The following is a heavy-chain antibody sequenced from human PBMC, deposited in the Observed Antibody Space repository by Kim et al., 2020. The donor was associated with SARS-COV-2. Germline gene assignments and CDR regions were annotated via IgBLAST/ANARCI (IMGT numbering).Heavy chain of an antibody. CDR3: ARDAFTRGSYHGHWFDP. CDR2: INPSGGST. D-gene: IGHD1-26*01. CDR1: GYTFTSYY. V-gene: IGHV1-46*01. J-gene: IGHJ5*02. Sequence: ASVKVSCKASGYTFTSYYMHWVRQAPGQGLEWMGIINPSGGSTSYAQKFQGRVTMTRDTSTSTVYMELSSLRSEDTAVYYCARDAFTRGSYHGHWFDPWGQGTLVTVSS.